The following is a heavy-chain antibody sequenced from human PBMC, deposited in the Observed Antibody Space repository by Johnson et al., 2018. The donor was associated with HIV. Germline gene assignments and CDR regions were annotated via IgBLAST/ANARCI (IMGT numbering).Heavy chain of an antibody. CDR3: SSFRGVIRSDAFDI. CDR2: IKQDGSEK. V-gene: IGHV3-7*01. CDR1: GFPFSTYG. Sequence: VQLVESGGGVVQPGGSLRVSCAASGFPFSTYGMHWVRQAPGKGLEWVANIKQDGSEKYYVDSVKGRFTISRDNAKNSLYLQMNSLRAEDTAVYYCSSFRGVIRSDAFDIWGQGTMVTVSS. J-gene: IGHJ3*02. D-gene: IGHD3-10*01.